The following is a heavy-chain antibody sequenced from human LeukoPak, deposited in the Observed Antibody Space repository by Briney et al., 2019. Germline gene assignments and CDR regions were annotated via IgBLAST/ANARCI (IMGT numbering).Heavy chain of an antibody. CDR2: INPNSGGT. CDR3: ARVFGNDYGDYDGIDI. J-gene: IGHJ3*02. CDR1: GYTFTGYY. V-gene: IGHV1-2*02. D-gene: IGHD4-17*01. Sequence: GASVKVSCKASGYTFTGYYMHWVRQAPGQGLDWIGWINPNSGGTNYAQKFQGRVTMTRDTSISTAYMELSRLRSDDTAVYYCARVFGNDYGDYDGIDIWGQGTMVTVSS.